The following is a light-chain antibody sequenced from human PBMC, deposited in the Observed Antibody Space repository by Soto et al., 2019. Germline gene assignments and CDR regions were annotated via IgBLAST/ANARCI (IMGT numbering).Light chain of an antibody. CDR1: QSVSNF. J-gene: IGKJ4*01. CDR2: DVS. CDR3: QQRSNWPLT. Sequence: EIVLTQSPATLSLSPGERAILSCRASQSVSNFLAWYQQKPGQAPRLLIFDVSTRATAVPPRFSGSGSGTDFTLTIIGLEPEDFAIYYCQQRSNWPLTFGGGTKVEIK. V-gene: IGKV3-11*01.